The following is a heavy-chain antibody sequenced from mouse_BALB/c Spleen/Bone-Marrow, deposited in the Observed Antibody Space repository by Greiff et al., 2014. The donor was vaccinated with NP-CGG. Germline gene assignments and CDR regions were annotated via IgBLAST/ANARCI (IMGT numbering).Heavy chain of an antibody. CDR3: AEITTAAYYVMDY. V-gene: IGHV14-3*02. J-gene: IGHJ4*01. CDR1: GFNIKDTY. CDR2: IDPANGNT. D-gene: IGHD1-2*01. Sequence: VQLQQSGAELVKPGASVKLSCTASGFNIKDTYIHWVKQRPEQGLEWIGRIDPANGNTKYDPKFQGKATMTADTSSNTAYLQLSSLTSEGTAVYYCAEITTAAYYVMDYWGQGTSVTVSS.